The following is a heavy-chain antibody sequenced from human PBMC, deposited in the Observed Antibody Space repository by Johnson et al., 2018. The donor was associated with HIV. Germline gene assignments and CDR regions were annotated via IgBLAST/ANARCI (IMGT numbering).Heavy chain of an antibody. Sequence: LVESGGGVVQPGRSLRLSCAASGFTFNTYWMHWVRQAPGKGLEWVSGISWNSGSIGYADSVKGRFTISRDNAKNSLYLQMNSLRAEDTALYYCARESGGQYDALDIWGQGTMVTVSS. CDR2: ISWNSGSI. V-gene: IGHV3-9*01. J-gene: IGHJ3*02. D-gene: IGHD3-16*01. CDR3: ARESGGQYDALDI. CDR1: GFTFNTYW.